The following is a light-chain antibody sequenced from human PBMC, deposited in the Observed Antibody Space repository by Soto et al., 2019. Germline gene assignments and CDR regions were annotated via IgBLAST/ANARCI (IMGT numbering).Light chain of an antibody. CDR3: QQRSNWPPLT. J-gene: IGKJ4*01. Sequence: DIQMSQSPSSLSASVGDRVTITCQASHDIRNSLSWYQQKPGRAPKLLIYSAADLETGVPSRFSGSGSGTEFTLTISSLQSEDFTVYYCQQRSNWPPLTFGGGTKVDIK. V-gene: IGKV1-33*01. CDR2: SAA. CDR1: HDIRNS.